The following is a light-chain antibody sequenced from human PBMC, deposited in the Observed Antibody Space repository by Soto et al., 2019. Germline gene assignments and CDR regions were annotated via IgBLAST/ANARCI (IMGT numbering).Light chain of an antibody. V-gene: IGKV3-20*01. J-gene: IGKJ4*01. CDR3: QQYDTYSPRLA. CDR1: QSVSNNY. CDR2: AAS. Sequence: EIVLTQSPGTLSMSPGERATLSCRASQSVSNNYLAWYQQMPGQAPRLLIFAASSRATGIPDRFSGSGSGTDFTLTISRLEPEDFAMYYCQQYDTYSPRLAFGGGTTVEIK.